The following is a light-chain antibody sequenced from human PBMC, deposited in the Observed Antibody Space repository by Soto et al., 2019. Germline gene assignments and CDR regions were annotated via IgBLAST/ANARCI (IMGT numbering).Light chain of an antibody. CDR3: QQYGSSRWT. Sequence: TQSPSTLSASVGDRVTITCRASQSISSSYLAWYQQKPGQAPRLLIYGASSRATGIPDRFSGSGSGTDFTLTISRLEPEDFAVYYCQQYGSSRWTFGQGTKVDIK. CDR1: QSISSSY. CDR2: GAS. J-gene: IGKJ1*01. V-gene: IGKV3-20*01.